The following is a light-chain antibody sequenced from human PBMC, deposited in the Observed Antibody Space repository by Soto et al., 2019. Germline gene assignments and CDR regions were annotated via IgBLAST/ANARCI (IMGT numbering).Light chain of an antibody. V-gene: IGKV1-39*01. CDR2: AAS. Sequence: DIQMTQSPSSLSASVGDRVTITCRASQGISTYLVWYQQRQGRAPKLLIYAASSLLSGVPSRFSGSGSGTDFTLTISSLQPEDFATYYCQQSYRTPHTFGQGTKLETK. CDR1: QGISTY. CDR3: QQSYRTPHT. J-gene: IGKJ2*01.